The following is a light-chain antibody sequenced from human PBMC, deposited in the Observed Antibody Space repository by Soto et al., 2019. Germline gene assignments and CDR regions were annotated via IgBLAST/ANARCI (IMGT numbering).Light chain of an antibody. CDR1: QSLSSN. V-gene: IGKV3-15*01. J-gene: IGKJ1*01. CDR2: GAS. CDR3: QQYNNWPPWT. Sequence: EIVMTQSPATLSVSPGERATLSCRASQSLSSNLAWYQQKPGQAPRLLIYGASTRATGIPARFSGSGSGTEFTLTISSLHSEDFAVYYCQQYNNWPPWTFGQGTKVEIK.